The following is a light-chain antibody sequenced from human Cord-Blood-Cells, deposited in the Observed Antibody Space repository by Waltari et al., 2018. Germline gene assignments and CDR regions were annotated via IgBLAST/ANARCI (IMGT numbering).Light chain of an antibody. Sequence: QSALTQPASVSGSPGQSITISCTGTSSDVGSYNLVSWYQQHPGKAPKLMIYEVSKRPAGVSNRSSGSKSCNTASLTISGLQAEDEADYYCCSYAGSSTVVFGGGTKLTVL. CDR1: SSDVGSYNL. V-gene: IGLV2-23*02. CDR2: EVS. J-gene: IGLJ2*01. CDR3: CSYAGSSTVV.